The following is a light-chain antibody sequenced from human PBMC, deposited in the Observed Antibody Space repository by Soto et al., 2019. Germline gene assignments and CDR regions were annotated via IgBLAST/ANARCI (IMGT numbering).Light chain of an antibody. CDR3: QQYTNTNNPWM. Sequence: DIVMTQSPDSLAVSLGERATITCRASQTITTWMAWYQQKPGKAPKLLVYDASTLQSGVATRFSGSGSGTEFTLIISGLQPEDSATYYCQQYTNTNNPWMFGQGTKVDIK. V-gene: IGKV1-5*01. CDR2: DAS. J-gene: IGKJ1*01. CDR1: QTITTW.